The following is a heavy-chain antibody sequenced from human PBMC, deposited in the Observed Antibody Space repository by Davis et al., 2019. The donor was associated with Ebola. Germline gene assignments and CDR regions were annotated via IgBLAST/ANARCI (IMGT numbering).Heavy chain of an antibody. CDR2: ISGSGGST. V-gene: IGHV3-23*01. D-gene: IGHD2-15*01. J-gene: IGHJ4*02. Sequence: GESLKISCAASGFTFSSYAMSWVRQAPGKGLEWVSAISGSGGSTYYADSVKGRFTISRDNSKNTLYLQMNSLRAEDTAVYYCAKWGALGYCSGGSCYGGYWGQGTLVTVSS. CDR1: GFTFSSYA. CDR3: AKWGALGYCSGGSCYGGY.